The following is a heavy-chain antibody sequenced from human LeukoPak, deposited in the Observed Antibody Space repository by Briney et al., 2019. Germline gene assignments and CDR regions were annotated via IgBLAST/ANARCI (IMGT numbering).Heavy chain of an antibody. V-gene: IGHV3-15*01. CDR3: TTYCSGGSCYPRLDY. D-gene: IGHD2-15*01. Sequence: GGSLRLSCAASGFTFRNAWMNWVRQAPGKGLEWVGRIKSKTDGGTTDYAAPVKGRFTISRDDSKNTLYLQMNSLKTEDTAVYYCTTYCSGGSCYPRLDYRGQGTLVTVSS. CDR1: GFTFRNAW. CDR2: IKSKTDGGTT. J-gene: IGHJ4*02.